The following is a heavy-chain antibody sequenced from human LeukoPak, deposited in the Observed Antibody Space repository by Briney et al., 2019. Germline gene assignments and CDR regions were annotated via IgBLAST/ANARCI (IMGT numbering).Heavy chain of an antibody. D-gene: IGHD6-13*01. V-gene: IGHV1-69*01. CDR1: GGTFNSYA. CDR3: ARDARGAAAADDPFDI. Sequence: ASVKVSCKASGGTFNSYAISWVRQAPGQGLEWMGGIIPIFGTANYAQKFQGRVTITADESTSTAYMELSSLRSEDTAVYYCARDARGAAAADDPFDIWGQGTMVTVSS. J-gene: IGHJ3*02. CDR2: IIPIFGTA.